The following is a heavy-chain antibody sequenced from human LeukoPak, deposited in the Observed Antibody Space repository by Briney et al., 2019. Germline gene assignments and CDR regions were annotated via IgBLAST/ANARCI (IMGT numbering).Heavy chain of an antibody. CDR2: LYSGGAT. J-gene: IGHJ4*02. CDR3: ARDPGLY. Sequence: GGSLRLSCAASGFTAKDNFMSWVRQAPGKGLEWVSVLYSGGATYYADSVKGRFTISRDNSKNIVFLQMNDLRTEDTAVYYCARDPGLYWGQGTLVTVSS. V-gene: IGHV3-66*01. CDR1: GFTAKDNF.